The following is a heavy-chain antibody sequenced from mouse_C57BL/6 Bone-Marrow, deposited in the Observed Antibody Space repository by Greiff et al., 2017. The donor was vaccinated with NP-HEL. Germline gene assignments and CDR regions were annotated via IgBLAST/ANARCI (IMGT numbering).Heavy chain of an antibody. CDR2: IDPENGDT. J-gene: IGHJ2*01. V-gene: IGHV14-4*01. CDR3: TTTVDY. Sequence: EVQLQQSGAELVRPGASVKLSCTASGFNIKDDYMHWVKQRPEQGLEWIGWIDPENGDTEYASKFQGKATITADKSSNPAYLELSSLTSEDTAVYYCTTTVDYWGQGTPLTVSS. CDR1: GFNIKDDY.